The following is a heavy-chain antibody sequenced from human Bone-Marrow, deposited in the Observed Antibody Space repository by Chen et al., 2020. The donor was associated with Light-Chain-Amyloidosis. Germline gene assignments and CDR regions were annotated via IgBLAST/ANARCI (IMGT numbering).Heavy chain of an antibody. Sequence: QVQLVASGGGAVQPGRSLRLSCAASGFRFRNYAMHWVRQTPDKGLEWRAVISDDGTKKFDRDSVQGRFTSSRDNSKTTLYMAMDTLTVEDTAIYYCAREGGGVEGRPFDYWGQGALVTVSS. CDR3: AREGGGVEGRPFDY. D-gene: IGHD3-16*01. CDR1: GFRFRNYA. CDR2: ISDDGTKK. V-gene: IGHV3-30-3*01. J-gene: IGHJ4*02.